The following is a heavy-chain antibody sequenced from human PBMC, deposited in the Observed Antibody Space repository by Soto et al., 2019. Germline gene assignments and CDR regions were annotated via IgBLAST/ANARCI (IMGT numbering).Heavy chain of an antibody. CDR3: ARDPHIAGAGLFDY. D-gene: IGHD6-19*01. CDR2: ISYDGSNK. V-gene: IGHV3-30-3*01. J-gene: IGHJ4*02. CDR1: GFTFSSYA. Sequence: QVQLVESGGGVVQPGRSLRLSCAASGFTFSSYAMHWVRQAPGKGLEWVAVISYDGSNKYYADSVKGRFTISRDNSKNTLYLQMNSMRAEDTAVYYCARDPHIAGAGLFDYWGQGTLVTVSS.